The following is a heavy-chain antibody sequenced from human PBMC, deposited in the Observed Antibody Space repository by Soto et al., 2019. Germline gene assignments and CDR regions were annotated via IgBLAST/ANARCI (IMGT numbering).Heavy chain of an antibody. CDR2: ISEYGDS. D-gene: IGHD2-21*01. CDR1: GYSVTSFG. V-gene: IGHV1-18*01. J-gene: IGHJ3*01. Sequence: QVQLVQSGAEVKKPGATVKVSCKASGYSVTSFGINWVRQAPGQGLEWMGCISEYGDSNYSEKLQDRVSLTTDTYTNTAYMELRSLGSDETGVYYCARGGGDYDGWGQGTKITVSS. CDR3: ARGGGDYDG.